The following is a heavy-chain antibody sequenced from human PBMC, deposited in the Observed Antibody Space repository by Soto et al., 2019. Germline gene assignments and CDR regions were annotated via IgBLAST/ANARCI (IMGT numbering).Heavy chain of an antibody. CDR3: ARTYRDGYNQYYFDY. CDR1: GGYISSYY. V-gene: IGHV4-59*08. CDR2: IYYSGST. Sequence: SETLSLTCTVSGGYISSYYWSWIRQPPGKGLEWIGYIYYSGSTNYNPSLKSRVTISVDTSKNQFSLKLSSVTAADTAVYYCARTYRDGYNQYYFDYWGQGTLVTVSS. J-gene: IGHJ4*02. D-gene: IGHD5-12*01.